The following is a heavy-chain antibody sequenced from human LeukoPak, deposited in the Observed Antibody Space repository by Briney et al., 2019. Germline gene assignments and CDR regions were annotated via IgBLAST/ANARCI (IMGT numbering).Heavy chain of an antibody. CDR2: IYYSGST. J-gene: IGHJ6*02. CDR1: GGSISSYY. CDR3: ARGLASSSSWYNRNYYYYGMDV. V-gene: IGHV4-59*01. Sequence: PSETLSLTCTVSGGSISSYYWSWIRQPPGKGLEWIGYIYYSGSTNYNPSLKSRVTISVDTSKNQFSLRLSSVTAADTAVYYCARGLASSSSWYNRNYYYYGMDVWGQGTTVTVSS. D-gene: IGHD6-13*01.